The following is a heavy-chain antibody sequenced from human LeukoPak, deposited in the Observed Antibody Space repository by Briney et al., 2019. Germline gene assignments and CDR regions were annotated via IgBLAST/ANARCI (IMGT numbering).Heavy chain of an antibody. Sequence: GGSLRLSCAASGFTFSSYAMTWVRQAPAKGLEWVSAISGSCGSTYYADSVKGRFTISRDNSKNTLYLQMNSLRAEDTGVYYCAIYGSGSYFEYWGQGTLVTVSS. CDR1: GFTFSSYA. CDR2: ISGSCGST. CDR3: AIYGSGSYFEY. J-gene: IGHJ4*02. V-gene: IGHV3-23*01. D-gene: IGHD3-10*01.